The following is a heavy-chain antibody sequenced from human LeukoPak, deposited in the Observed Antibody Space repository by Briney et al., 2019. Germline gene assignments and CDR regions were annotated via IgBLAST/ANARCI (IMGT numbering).Heavy chain of an antibody. D-gene: IGHD1-14*01. CDR1: GGSINNNY. J-gene: IGHJ2*01. CDR2: VYSNGNT. V-gene: IGHV4-59*01. Sequence: SETLSLTCTVSGGSINNNYWSWVRHPPGKALEWIGYVYSNGNTNYNPSLKSRVTMSIETSKNQFSLKVPSVTAADTAVYYCASGTFDGPLYGTYWYFHVWGRGTLVTVSS. CDR3: ASGTFDGPLYGTYWYFHV.